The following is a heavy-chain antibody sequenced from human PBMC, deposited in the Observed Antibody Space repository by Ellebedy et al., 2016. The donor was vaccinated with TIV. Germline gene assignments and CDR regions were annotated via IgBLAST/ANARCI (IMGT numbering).Heavy chain of an antibody. D-gene: IGHD1-26*01. V-gene: IGHV3-7*01. CDR3: ARVGVGAKSAYYGMDV. CDR2: IKQDGSEK. CDR1: GFTFSSYW. J-gene: IGHJ6*02. Sequence: PGGSLRLSCAASGFTFSSYWMSWVRQAPGKGLEWVANIKQDGSEKYYVDSVKGRFTISRDNAKNSLYLQMNSLRAEDTAVYYCARVGVGAKSAYYGMDVWGQGTTVTVSS.